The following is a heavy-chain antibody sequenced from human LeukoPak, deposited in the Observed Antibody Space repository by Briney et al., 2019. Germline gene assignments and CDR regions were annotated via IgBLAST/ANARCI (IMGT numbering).Heavy chain of an antibody. CDR3: ARDQEGFDY. CDR1: GYTFTSNY. J-gene: IGHJ4*02. CDR2: IYPRDGST. Sequence: SVKVSCKASGYTFTSNYIHWVRQAPGQGLEWMGMIYPRDGSTSYAQKFQGRVTVTRDTSTSTVHMELSGLRSEDTAVYYCARDQEGFDYWGQGTLVTVSS. V-gene: IGHV1-46*01.